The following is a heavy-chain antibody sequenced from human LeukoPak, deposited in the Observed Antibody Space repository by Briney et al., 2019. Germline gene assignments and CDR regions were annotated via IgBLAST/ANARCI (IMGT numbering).Heavy chain of an antibody. CDR3: AKSSSRLDTSSFEY. CDR1: GFTLRSYG. D-gene: IGHD5-18*01. CDR2: IQYDGSNK. J-gene: IGHJ4*02. Sequence: GGSLTLSCAASGFTLRSYGIHWVHQAPGKGLEWVTFIQYDGSNKYADSVKGRFTISRDNSNNVLYLQMDSLRAEDTALYYCAKSSSRLDTSSFEYWGQGTLVSVSS. V-gene: IGHV3-30*02.